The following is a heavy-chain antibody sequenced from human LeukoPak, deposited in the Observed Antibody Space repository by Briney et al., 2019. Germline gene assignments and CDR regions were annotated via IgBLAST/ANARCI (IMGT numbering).Heavy chain of an antibody. V-gene: IGHV1-18*01. CDR3: ARDRNYDILTGYYPGLDY. Sequence: GALVKVSCKASGYTFTSYGISWVRQAPGQGLEWMGWISAYNGNTNYAQKLQGRVTMTTDTSTSTAYMELRSLRSDDTAVYYCARDRNYDILTGYYPGLDYWGQGTLVTVSS. CDR2: ISAYNGNT. D-gene: IGHD3-9*01. J-gene: IGHJ4*02. CDR1: GYTFTSYG.